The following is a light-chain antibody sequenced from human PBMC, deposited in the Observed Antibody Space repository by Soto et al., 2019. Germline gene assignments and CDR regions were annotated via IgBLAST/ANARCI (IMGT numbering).Light chain of an antibody. CDR3: PHRSNRPIP. Sequence: SQSPAAVSLSPGERATLSCRASQSVSSYLAWYQQKPGQAPRLLIYDASNRATGIPARFSGSGSGTDFTLTISSLEPEDFAVYYCPHRSNRPIPSAQGTRLAI. J-gene: IGKJ5*01. CDR1: QSVSSY. V-gene: IGKV3-11*01. CDR2: DAS.